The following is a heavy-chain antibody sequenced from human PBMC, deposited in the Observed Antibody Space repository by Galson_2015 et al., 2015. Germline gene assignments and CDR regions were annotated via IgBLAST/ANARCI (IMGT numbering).Heavy chain of an antibody. D-gene: IGHD6-13*01. CDR3: ARDHRRPFRQQLVRNHKYYYYYGMDV. J-gene: IGHJ6*02. CDR2: IGSSSSTI. Sequence: SLRLSCAASGFTFSSYSMNWVRQAPGKGLEWVSYIGSSSSTIYYADSVKGRFTISRDNAKNSLYLQMNSLRDEDTAVYYCARDHRRPFRQQLVRNHKYYYYYGMDVWGQGTLVTVSS. V-gene: IGHV3-48*02. CDR1: GFTFSSYS.